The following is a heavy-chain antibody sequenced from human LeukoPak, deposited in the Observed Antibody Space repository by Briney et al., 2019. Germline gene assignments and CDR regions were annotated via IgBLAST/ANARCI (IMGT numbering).Heavy chain of an antibody. Sequence: ASVKVSCTASGYTFTVYYMHWVRQAPGQGVEWMGWINAGNGNTKYSQEFQGRVTITRDTSASTAYMELSSLRSEDMAVYYCARGGVGDTAMVIFYWGQGTLVTVSS. J-gene: IGHJ4*02. V-gene: IGHV1-3*03. CDR3: ARGGVGDTAMVIFY. D-gene: IGHD5-18*01. CDR1: GYTFTVYY. CDR2: INAGNGNT.